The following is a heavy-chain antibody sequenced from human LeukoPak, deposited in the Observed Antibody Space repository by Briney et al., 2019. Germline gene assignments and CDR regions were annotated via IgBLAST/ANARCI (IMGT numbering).Heavy chain of an antibody. CDR2: MNPNSGNT. D-gene: IGHD6-13*01. J-gene: IGHJ5*02. CDR1: GYTFTSYD. Sequence: PGASVKVSCKASGYTFTSYDINWVRQATEQGLEWMGWMNPNSGNTGYAQKFQGRVTMTRNTSISTAYMELSSLRSEDTAVYYCAHFSFSSWYGNNWFDPWGQGTLVTVSS. CDR3: AHFSFSSWYGNNWFDP. V-gene: IGHV1-8*01.